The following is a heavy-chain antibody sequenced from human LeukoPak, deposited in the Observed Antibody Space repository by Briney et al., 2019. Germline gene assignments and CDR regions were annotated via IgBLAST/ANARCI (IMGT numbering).Heavy chain of an antibody. J-gene: IGHJ4*02. CDR2: ISWNSGNI. D-gene: IGHD6-19*01. CDR3: ANGNRAVAGSFDY. Sequence: GRSLRLSCAASGFTFDDYAMHWVRQAPGKGLECVSGISWNSGNIVFADSVKGRFTISRDNAKNSLYLQMSSLRAEDTALYYCANGNRAVAGSFDYWGQGTLVTVSS. V-gene: IGHV3-9*01. CDR1: GFTFDDYA.